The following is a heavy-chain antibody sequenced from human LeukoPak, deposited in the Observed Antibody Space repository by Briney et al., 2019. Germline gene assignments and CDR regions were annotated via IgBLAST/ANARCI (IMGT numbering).Heavy chain of an antibody. V-gene: IGHV4-59*08. CDR3: ARHPDIVVVPADYYYYYMDV. D-gene: IGHD2-2*01. CDR1: GGSISSYY. Sequence: TSETLSLTCTVSGGSISSYYWSWIRQPPRKGLEWIGFIYYSGSTNYNPSLKSRVTISVDTSKNQFSLKLSSVTAADTAVYYCARHPDIVVVPADYYYYYMDVWGKGTTVTVSS. CDR2: IYYSGST. J-gene: IGHJ6*03.